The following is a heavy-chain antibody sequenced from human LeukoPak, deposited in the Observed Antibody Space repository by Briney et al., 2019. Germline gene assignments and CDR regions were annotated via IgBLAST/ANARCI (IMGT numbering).Heavy chain of an antibody. CDR2: IYYSWST. V-gene: IGHV4-59*12. CDR3: AREVPNYYGSGSYYNEDY. Sequence: PSETLSLTCTVSGGSISSYYWSWIRQPPGKGLEWIGYIYYSWSTNYNPSLKSRVTMSVDTSKNQFPLKMSSVTAADTAVYYCAREVPNYYGSGSYYNEDYWGQGTLVTVSS. D-gene: IGHD3-10*01. CDR1: GGSISSYY. J-gene: IGHJ4*02.